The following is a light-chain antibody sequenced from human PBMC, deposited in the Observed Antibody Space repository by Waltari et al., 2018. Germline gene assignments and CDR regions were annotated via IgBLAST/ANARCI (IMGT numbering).Light chain of an antibody. J-gene: IGKJ3*01. CDR2: AAS. Sequence: DIQMTQSPSSLYASDGDRVTITCRASQSINTDLNWYQQRPGKAPKLLVYAASSLDSGVPSRFSGSGSGTDFTLTISSLLPEDFATYYCQQSYSIPPFNFGPGTKVDIK. V-gene: IGKV1-39*01. CDR1: QSINTD. CDR3: QQSYSIPPFN.